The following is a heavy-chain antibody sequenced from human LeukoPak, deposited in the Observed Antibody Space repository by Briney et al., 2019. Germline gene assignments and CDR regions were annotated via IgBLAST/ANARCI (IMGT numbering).Heavy chain of an antibody. J-gene: IGHJ5*02. CDR3: ARCETGLAVAAGWFDP. CDR2: IYYSGST. D-gene: IGHD6-19*01. Sequence: SGTLSLTCTVSGGSISSYYWSWIRQPPGRGLERIGYIYYSGSTNYNPSLKSRVTISVDTSKNQFSLKLSSVTAADTAVYYCARCETGLAVAAGWFDPWGQGTLVTVSS. CDR1: GGSISSYY. V-gene: IGHV4-59*08.